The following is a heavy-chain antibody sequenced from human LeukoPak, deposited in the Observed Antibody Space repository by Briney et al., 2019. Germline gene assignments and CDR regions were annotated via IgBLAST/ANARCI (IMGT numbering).Heavy chain of an antibody. J-gene: IGHJ4*02. V-gene: IGHV4-39*01. CDR2: IYYSGST. CDR3: ARQLSGSYQGTYYFDY. Sequence: KSSETLSLTCTVSGGSISSSSYYWGWIRQPPGKGLEWIGSIYYSGSTYYNPSLKSRVTISVDTSKNQFSLKLSSVTAADTAVYYCARQLSGSYQGTYYFDYWGQGTLVTVSS. CDR1: GGSISSSSYY. D-gene: IGHD2/OR15-2a*01.